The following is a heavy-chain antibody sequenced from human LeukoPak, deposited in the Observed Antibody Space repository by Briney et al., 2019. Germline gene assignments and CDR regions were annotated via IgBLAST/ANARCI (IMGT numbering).Heavy chain of an antibody. CDR1: GYSLTDLS. CDR3: ARDIYYYDSSGSQTLDY. Sequence: ASVKVSCKVSGYSLTDLSMHWVRQAPGQGLEWMGGIIPIFGTANYAQKFQGRVTITADKSTSTAYMELSSLRSEDTAVYYCARDIYYYDSSGSQTLDYWGQGTLVTVSS. J-gene: IGHJ4*02. D-gene: IGHD3-22*01. CDR2: IIPIFGTA. V-gene: IGHV1-69*06.